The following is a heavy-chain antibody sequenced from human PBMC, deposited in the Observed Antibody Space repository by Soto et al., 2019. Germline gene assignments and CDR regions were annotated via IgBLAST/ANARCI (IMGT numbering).Heavy chain of an antibody. J-gene: IGHJ5*02. Sequence: SETLSLTCTVSGGSISSYYWSWIRQPAGKGLECIGRIYTSGSTNYNPSLKSRVTMSVDTSKNQFSLKLSSVTAADTAVYYCARDRYYDFWSGYYNWFDPWGQGTLVTVYS. D-gene: IGHD3-3*01. CDR3: ARDRYYDFWSGYYNWFDP. CDR1: GGSISSYY. CDR2: IYTSGST. V-gene: IGHV4-4*07.